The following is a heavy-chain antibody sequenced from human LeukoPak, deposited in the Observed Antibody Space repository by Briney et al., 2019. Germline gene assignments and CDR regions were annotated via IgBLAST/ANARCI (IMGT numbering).Heavy chain of an antibody. V-gene: IGHV3-48*03. CDR1: GFTFSSYE. CDR2: ISSSGSAI. J-gene: IGHJ3*02. CDR3: ARDLGDYVGDDALDI. D-gene: IGHD3-10*01. Sequence: GGSLRLSCAASGFTFSSYEMNWVRQAPGKGLEWVSYISSSGSAIYYAASVKGRFTISRDNANHSLFLQMNSLRAKDTAIYYCARDLGDYVGDDALDIWGQGTMVIVSS.